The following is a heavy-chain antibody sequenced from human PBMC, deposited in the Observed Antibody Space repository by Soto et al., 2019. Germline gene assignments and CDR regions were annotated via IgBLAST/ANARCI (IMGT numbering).Heavy chain of an antibody. CDR1: GYTFTNYY. CDR2: INPTGGST. D-gene: IGHD6-13*01. CDR3: ARDLAAGDY. J-gene: IGHJ4*02. V-gene: IGHV1-46*01. Sequence: QVQLVQSGAEVKKPGASVKVSCKASGYTFTNYYIHWVRQAPGQGLEWMGIINPTGGSTNYAQKFQGTVTLTMDTSTSTVYMQLSSLRFEDTAVYYCARDLAAGDYWGQGTLVTVSS.